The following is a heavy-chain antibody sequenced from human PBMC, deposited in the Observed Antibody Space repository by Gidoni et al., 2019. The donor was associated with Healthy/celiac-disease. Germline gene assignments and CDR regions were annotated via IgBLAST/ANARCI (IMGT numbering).Heavy chain of an antibody. Sequence: EVQLVESGGGVVRPGGSQRLPCAACGFTFDDYGMSWVRQAPGKGLEWVSGINWNGGSTGYADSVKGRFTISRDNAKNSLYLQMNSLRAEDTALYYCARDSYYDILTGSDYWGQGTLVTVSS. CDR1: GFTFDDYG. D-gene: IGHD3-9*01. J-gene: IGHJ4*02. CDR2: INWNGGST. V-gene: IGHV3-20*04. CDR3: ARDSYYDILTGSDY.